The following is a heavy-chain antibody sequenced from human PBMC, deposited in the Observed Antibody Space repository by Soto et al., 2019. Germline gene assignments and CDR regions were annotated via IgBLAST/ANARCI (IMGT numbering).Heavy chain of an antibody. J-gene: IGHJ6*02. CDR1: GYTFTSYG. CDR2: ISAYNGNT. D-gene: IGHD2-2*01. Sequence: ASVKVSCKASGYTFTSYGMSWVRQAPGQGLEWMGWISAYNGNTNYAQKLQGRVTMTTDTSTSTAYMGLRSLRSDDTAVYYCAAQERGVVPASMRYYYYGMDVWGQGTTVTVSS. CDR3: AAQERGVVPASMRYYYYGMDV. V-gene: IGHV1-18*04.